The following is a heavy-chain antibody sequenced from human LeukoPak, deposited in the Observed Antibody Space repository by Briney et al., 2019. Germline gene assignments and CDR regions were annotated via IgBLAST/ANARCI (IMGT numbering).Heavy chain of an antibody. Sequence: GGSLRLSCAASGFTFSSYAMSWVRQAPGKGLEWVSAISGSGGSTYYADSVKGRFTISRDNSKNTLYLQMNSLGAEDTAVYYRAKGRDTATGLPTSSAWGQGTMVTVSS. V-gene: IGHV3-23*01. J-gene: IGHJ3*01. CDR3: AKGRDTATGLPTSSA. CDR2: ISGSGGST. CDR1: GFTFSSYA. D-gene: IGHD5-18*01.